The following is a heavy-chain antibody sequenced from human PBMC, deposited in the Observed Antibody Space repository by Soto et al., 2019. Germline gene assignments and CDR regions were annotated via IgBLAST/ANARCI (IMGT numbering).Heavy chain of an antibody. J-gene: IGHJ4*02. Sequence: QVQLVESGGGVVQPGRSLRLSCAASGFTFSSYGMHWVRQAPGKGLEWVAVIWYDGSNKYYADSVKGRFTISRDNSKNTLYLQMNSLRAEDTAVYYCARGSGSYDLNFHYWGQGTLVTVSS. CDR2: IWYDGSNK. CDR3: ARGSGSYDLNFHY. V-gene: IGHV3-33*01. CDR1: GFTFSSYG. D-gene: IGHD1-26*01.